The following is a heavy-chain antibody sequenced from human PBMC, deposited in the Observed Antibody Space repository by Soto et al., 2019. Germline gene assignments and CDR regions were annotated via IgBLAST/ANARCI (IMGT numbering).Heavy chain of an antibody. CDR1: GFTFSSYT. V-gene: IGHV3-30-3*01. CDR3: ARGRTSSWGDC. J-gene: IGHJ4*02. D-gene: IGHD6-13*01. CDR2: ISYDGSNK. Sequence: QVQLVESGGGVVQPGRSLRLSCAASGFTFSSYTMHWVRQAPGKGLEWVAVISYDGSNKYYADSVKGRFTISRDSSKNTLYLQMSSLTPEDTAGYYCARGRTSSWGDCWGQGTLVTVSS.